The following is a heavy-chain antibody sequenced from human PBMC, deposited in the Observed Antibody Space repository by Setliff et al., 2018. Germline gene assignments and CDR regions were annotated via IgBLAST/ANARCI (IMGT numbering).Heavy chain of an antibody. CDR1: GFTVSSYS. Sequence: PGGSLRLSCAASGFTVSSYSMSWVRQAPGKGLEWVSSISSSSSYIYYADSVKGRFTISRDNAKNSLYLQMNSLRAEDTAVYYCARDRDAYGDYCPFDYWGQGTLVTVSS. D-gene: IGHD4-17*01. J-gene: IGHJ4*02. CDR3: ARDRDAYGDYCPFDY. CDR2: ISSSSSYI. V-gene: IGHV3-21*01.